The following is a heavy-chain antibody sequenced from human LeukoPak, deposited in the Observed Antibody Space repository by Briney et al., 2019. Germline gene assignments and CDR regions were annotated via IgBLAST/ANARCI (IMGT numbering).Heavy chain of an antibody. V-gene: IGHV4-61*08. CDR1: GGSISSGGYY. D-gene: IGHD5-12*01. CDR3: AASKNKRYSGYARPFDY. Sequence: PSQTLSLTCTVSGGSISSGGYYWSWIRQHPGKGLEWIGYIYYSGSTNYNPSLKSRVTISVDTSKNQFSLKLSSVTAADTAVYYCAASKNKRYSGYARPFDYWGQGTLVTVSS. J-gene: IGHJ4*02. CDR2: IYYSGST.